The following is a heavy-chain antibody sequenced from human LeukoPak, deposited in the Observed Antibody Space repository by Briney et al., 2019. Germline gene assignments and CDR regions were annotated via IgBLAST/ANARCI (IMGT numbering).Heavy chain of an antibody. CDR2: IRYDGNNK. V-gene: IGHV3-30*02. CDR3: AKEDRDTVMVWVDY. CDR1: GFTFSSYS. Sequence: GGSLRLSCAASGFTFSSYSMNWVRQAPGKGLEWVSFIRYDGNNKNYADSVKGRFTISRDNSKNTLHLQLNSLRTEDTAVYYCAKEDRDTVMVWVDYWGQGTLVTVSS. D-gene: IGHD5-18*01. J-gene: IGHJ4*02.